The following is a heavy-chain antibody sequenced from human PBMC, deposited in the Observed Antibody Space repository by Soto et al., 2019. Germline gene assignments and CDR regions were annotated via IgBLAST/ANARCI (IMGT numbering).Heavy chain of an antibody. CDR1: GGSITSSGYS. CDR2: IYHTGTT. CDR3: ARELLMLRGAGGMDG. Sequence: SETLSLTCAVSGGSITSSGYSWTWIRQPPGKGLEWIGYIYHTGTTYYNPSLKSRLTISLDRSKNHFSLKLTSVTAADTAVYFCARELLMLRGAGGMDGWCQGTTVTVSS. D-gene: IGHD3-10*01. J-gene: IGHJ6*02. V-gene: IGHV4-30-2*01.